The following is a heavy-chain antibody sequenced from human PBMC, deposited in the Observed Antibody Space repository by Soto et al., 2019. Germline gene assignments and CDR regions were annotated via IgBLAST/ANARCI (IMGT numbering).Heavy chain of an antibody. V-gene: IGHV1-2*04. J-gene: IGHJ4*02. CDR1: GYTFTGYY. CDR2: INPNSGGT. CDR3: ARGPYCSGGSCYAQVLNY. Sequence: ASVKVSCKASGYTFTGYYMHWVRQAPGQGLEWMGWINPNSGGTNYAQKFQGWVTMTRDTSISTAYMELSRLRSDDTAVYYCARGPYCSGGSCYAQVLNYWGQGTLVTV. D-gene: IGHD2-15*01.